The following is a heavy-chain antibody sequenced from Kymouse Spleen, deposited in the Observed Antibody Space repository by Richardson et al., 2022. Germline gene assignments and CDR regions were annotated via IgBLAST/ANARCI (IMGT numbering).Heavy chain of an antibody. D-gene: IGHD2-2*02. V-gene: IGHV3-48*02. Sequence: EVQLVESGGGLVQPGGSLRLSCAASGFTFSSYSMNWVRQAPGKGLEWVSYISSSSSTIYYADSVKGRFTISRDNAKNSLYLQMNSLRDEDTAVYYCARECCSSTSCYKDYWGQGTLVTVSS. CDR3: ARECCSSTSCYKDY. CDR1: GFTFSSYS. CDR2: ISSSSSTI. J-gene: IGHJ4*02.